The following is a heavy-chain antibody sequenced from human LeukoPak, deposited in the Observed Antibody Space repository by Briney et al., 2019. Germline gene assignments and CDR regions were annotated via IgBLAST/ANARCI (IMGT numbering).Heavy chain of an antibody. CDR2: IYRSGST. Sequence: PSETLSLTCAVSGGSISSNNWWSWVRQPPGKGLEWIGEIYRSGSTNYNPSLKSRVTISVDKSKNQFSLKLSSVTAAGTAVYYCARRQAIFGVVSYYFDYWGQGTLVTVSS. CDR1: GGSISSNNW. CDR3: ARRQAIFGVVSYYFDY. V-gene: IGHV4-4*02. J-gene: IGHJ4*02. D-gene: IGHD3-3*01.